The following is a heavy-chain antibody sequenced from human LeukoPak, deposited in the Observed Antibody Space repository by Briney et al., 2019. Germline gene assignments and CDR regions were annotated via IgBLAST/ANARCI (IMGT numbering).Heavy chain of an antibody. J-gene: IGHJ4*02. Sequence: GGSLRLSCAASGFIFSDYYMSWIRQAPGKGLEWVSYIRSSGSTIYYADSVKGRFTISRDNAKNSLYLQMNSLRAEDTAVYYCARETGSGLYYFDYWGQGTLVTVSS. D-gene: IGHD6-19*01. CDR3: ARETGSGLYYFDY. CDR1: GFIFSDYY. V-gene: IGHV3-11*01. CDR2: IRSSGSTI.